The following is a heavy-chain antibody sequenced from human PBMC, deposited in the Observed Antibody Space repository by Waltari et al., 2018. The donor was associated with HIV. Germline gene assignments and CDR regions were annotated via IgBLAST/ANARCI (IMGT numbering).Heavy chain of an antibody. CDR2: ISSSGSSL. V-gene: IGHV3-48*01. J-gene: IGHJ4*02. CDR3: ARDRQFAFDY. CDR1: GFTFSSYS. Sequence: EVQLVESGGGLVQPGGSLRLSCAASGFTFSSYSVNWVRQAPGKGLQWVSYISSSGSSLYCADSVKGRFSISRDNAKNSLYLQLNSLRGEDTAVYYCARDRQFAFDYWGQGTLVTVSS. D-gene: IGHD2-15*01.